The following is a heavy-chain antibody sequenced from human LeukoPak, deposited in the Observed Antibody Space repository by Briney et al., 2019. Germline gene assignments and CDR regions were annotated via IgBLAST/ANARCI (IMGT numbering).Heavy chain of an antibody. CDR3: ARIVLTPPYGMDV. D-gene: IGHD2/OR15-2a*01. CDR2: ISFGGGHI. CDR1: RFTFSSYS. V-gene: IGHV3-21*01. Sequence: PGGSLRLSCVASRFTFSSYSMTWVRRAPGTGLEWVSSISFGGGHIFYTDSVKGRSTIFRDDSKNSLYLEMNSLRAEDTAVYFCARIVLTPPYGMDVWGQGTTVTVSS. J-gene: IGHJ6*02.